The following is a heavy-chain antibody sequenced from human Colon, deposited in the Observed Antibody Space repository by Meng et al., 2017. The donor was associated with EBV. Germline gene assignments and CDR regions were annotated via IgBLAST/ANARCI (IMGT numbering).Heavy chain of an antibody. CDR2: VSHPGSA. CDR1: GGSSSGYV. V-gene: IGHV4-34*01. D-gene: IGHD3-9*01. Sequence: QVLLLQLGAGLLKPSETLSLTCTVNGGSSSGYVWSSVRQPPGKGMEWIGEVSHPGSANYNPSLKSRVTISVDASEKQFSLRLTSVTAADSAVYYCARVPTTGYKDHWGQGTLVTVSS. J-gene: IGHJ4*02. CDR3: ARVPTTGYKDH.